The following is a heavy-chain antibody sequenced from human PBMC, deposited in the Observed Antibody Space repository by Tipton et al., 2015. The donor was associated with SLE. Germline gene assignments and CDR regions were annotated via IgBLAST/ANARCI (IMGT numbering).Heavy chain of an antibody. Sequence: SLRLSCAASGFTFDDYATHWVRQAPGKGLEWVSGISWNSGSIGYADSVKGRFTISRDNAKNSLYPQMNSLRAEDTAVYYCARGHSGSTNWFDPWGQGTLVTVSS. CDR1: GFTFDDYA. V-gene: IGHV3-9*01. J-gene: IGHJ5*02. CDR2: ISWNSGSI. D-gene: IGHD1-26*01. CDR3: ARGHSGSTNWFDP.